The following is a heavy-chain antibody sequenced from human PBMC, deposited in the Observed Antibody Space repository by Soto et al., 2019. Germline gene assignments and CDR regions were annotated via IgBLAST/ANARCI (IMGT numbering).Heavy chain of an antibody. CDR3: AKVAWAARPGRPDY. Sequence: LRLSCAASGFTFSSYAMSWVRQAPGKGLEWVSAISGSGGSTYHADSVKGRFTISRDNSKNTLYLQMNSLRAEDTAVYYCAKVAWAARPGRPDYWGQGTLVTVSS. CDR2: ISGSGGST. D-gene: IGHD6-6*01. CDR1: GFTFSSYA. J-gene: IGHJ4*02. V-gene: IGHV3-23*01.